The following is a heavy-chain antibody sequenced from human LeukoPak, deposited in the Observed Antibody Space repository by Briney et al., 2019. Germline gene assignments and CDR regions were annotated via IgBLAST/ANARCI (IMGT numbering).Heavy chain of an antibody. Sequence: PGGSLRLSCAASGFTFSSYAMSRVRQAPGKGLEWVSAISGSGGSTYYADSVKGRFTISRDNSKNTLYLQMNSLRAEDTAVYYCANLGGEYSGYDSYYFDYWGQGTLVTVSS. CDR3: ANLGGEYSGYDSYYFDY. CDR1: GFTFSSYA. V-gene: IGHV3-23*01. D-gene: IGHD5-12*01. J-gene: IGHJ4*02. CDR2: ISGSGGST.